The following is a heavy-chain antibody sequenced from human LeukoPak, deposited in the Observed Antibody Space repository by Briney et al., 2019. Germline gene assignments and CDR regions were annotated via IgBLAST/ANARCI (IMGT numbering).Heavy chain of an antibody. Sequence: ASVTVSCKTSGYMVSDYYMHWVRQAPGQGLEWMGWLRGDTGDTDSAQKFKGRVTMTRDTATNTAYMQLSRLTYDDTAIYFCARDRDNACDYWGQGTLVTVSS. CDR2: LRGDTGDT. CDR3: ARDRDNACDY. V-gene: IGHV1-2*02. D-gene: IGHD1-1*01. J-gene: IGHJ4*02. CDR1: GYMVSDYY.